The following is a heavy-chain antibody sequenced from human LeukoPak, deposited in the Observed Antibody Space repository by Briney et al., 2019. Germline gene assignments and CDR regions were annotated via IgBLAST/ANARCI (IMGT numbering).Heavy chain of an antibody. V-gene: IGHV3-30-3*01. CDR3: AKSSRDWGFGS. D-gene: IGHD2-21*02. Sequence: GGSLRLSCAASGFTFSSYAMHWVRQAPGKGLEWVAVISYDGSNKYYADSVKGRFTISRDNSKNTLYLQMNSLRAEDTAVYYCAKSSRDWGFGSWGQGTLVTVSS. CDR2: ISYDGSNK. CDR1: GFTFSSYA. J-gene: IGHJ4*02.